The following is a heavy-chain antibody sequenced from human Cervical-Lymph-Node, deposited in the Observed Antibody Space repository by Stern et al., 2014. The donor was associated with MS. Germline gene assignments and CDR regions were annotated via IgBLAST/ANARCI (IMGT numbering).Heavy chain of an antibody. CDR3: ARERVRDFNDYHFDS. V-gene: IGHV1-18*01. Sequence: VQLLESGPEVRQPGASVRVSCKASGYTFTTPNYGIAWVREAPVRGLEWMGWSSSYNGNTVYAQKLQDRVTMTTDTSTSTAYMELRSLRSDDTAFYYCARERVRDFNDYHFDSWGQGTLVTVSS. D-gene: IGHD4-11*01. J-gene: IGHJ4*02. CDR1: GYTFTTPNYG. CDR2: SSSYNGNT.